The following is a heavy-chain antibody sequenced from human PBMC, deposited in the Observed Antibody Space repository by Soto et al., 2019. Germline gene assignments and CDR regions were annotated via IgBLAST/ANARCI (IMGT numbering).Heavy chain of an antibody. D-gene: IGHD3-10*01. CDR1: GFTFSTYW. CDR3: AREGRLLGAYDI. V-gene: IGHV3-7*01. CDR2: IKPDGRGT. J-gene: IGHJ3*02. Sequence: GGSLRLSCAPPGFTFSTYWMNWVRQAPGRGLEWVSNIKPDGRGTYYVDSLKGRFTISRDNAKNSLYLQMNNLRAEDTAVYYCAREGRLLGAYDIWGQGTMVTVSS.